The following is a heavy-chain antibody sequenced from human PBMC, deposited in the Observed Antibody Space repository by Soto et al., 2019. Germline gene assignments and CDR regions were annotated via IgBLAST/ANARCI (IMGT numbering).Heavy chain of an antibody. D-gene: IGHD1-1*01. Sequence: QVQLQQWGAGLVKPSETLSLSCAVYGQSFSGHSWAWIRKPPGKGLEWIGEINESGSTYYNPSLKRRVTISTDTSKNQFSLKLSSVSAADTAAYFCARGSGIVALPGELEDVNYDYWGQGTLVNVSS. J-gene: IGHJ4*02. V-gene: IGHV4-34*01. CDR2: INESGST. CDR3: ARGSGIVALPGELEDVNYDY. CDR1: GQSFSGHS.